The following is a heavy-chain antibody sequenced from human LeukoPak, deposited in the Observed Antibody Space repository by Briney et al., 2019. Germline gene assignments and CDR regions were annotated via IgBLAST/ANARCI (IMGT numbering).Heavy chain of an antibody. D-gene: IGHD3-10*01. CDR2: IYYSGST. V-gene: IGHV4-39*01. Sequence: SSETLSLTCTVSGGSIGSSSYYWGWIRQPPGKGLEWVGSIYYSGSTYYNPSLKSRVTISVDTSKNQFSLKLSSVTAADTAVYYCARTRYYYNSRSYGAPYYFDYWGQGTLVTVSS. CDR3: ARTRYYYNSRSYGAPYYFDY. CDR1: GGSIGSSSYY. J-gene: IGHJ4*02.